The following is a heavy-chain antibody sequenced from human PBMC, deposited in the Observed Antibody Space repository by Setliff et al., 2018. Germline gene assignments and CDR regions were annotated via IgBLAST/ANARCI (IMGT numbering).Heavy chain of an antibody. V-gene: IGHV3-13*01. Sequence: ETLSLSCAASGFTFSSYDMHWVRQATGKGLEWVSAIGTAGDTYYPGSVKGRFTISRENAKNSLYLQMNNLRAEDTAVYYCAKDRDYTGVGLYYGMDVWGQGTTVTVSS. J-gene: IGHJ6*02. CDR2: IGTAGDT. D-gene: IGHD4-4*01. CDR3: AKDRDYTGVGLYYGMDV. CDR1: GFTFSSYD.